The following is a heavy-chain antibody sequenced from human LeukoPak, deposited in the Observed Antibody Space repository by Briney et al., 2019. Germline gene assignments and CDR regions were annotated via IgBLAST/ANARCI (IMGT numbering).Heavy chain of an antibody. CDR1: GGSIRDGAYF. CDR3: ARHVVPAAILYWFDP. CDR2: IYHSGST. V-gene: IGHV4-39*01. J-gene: IGHJ5*02. Sequence: SETLSLTCTISGGSIRDGAYFWYWVRQPPGKGLEWIGSIYHSGSTYYNPSLKSRVTISVDTSKNQFSLKLSSVTAADTAVYYCARHVVPAAILYWFDPWGQGTLVTVSS. D-gene: IGHD2-2*01.